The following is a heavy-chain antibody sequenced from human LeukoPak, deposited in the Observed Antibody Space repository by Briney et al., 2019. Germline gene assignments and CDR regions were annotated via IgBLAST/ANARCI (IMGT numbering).Heavy chain of an antibody. D-gene: IGHD6-19*01. CDR2: ISGSGGST. Sequence: PGGSLRLSCAASGFTFSSYAMSWVRQAPGKGPEWVSAISGSGGSTYYADSVKGRFTISRDNSKNTLYLQMNSLRAEDTAVYYCAKAARRKRIAVAGTNFDYWGQGTLVTVSS. CDR1: GFTFSSYA. V-gene: IGHV3-23*01. J-gene: IGHJ4*02. CDR3: AKAARRKRIAVAGTNFDY.